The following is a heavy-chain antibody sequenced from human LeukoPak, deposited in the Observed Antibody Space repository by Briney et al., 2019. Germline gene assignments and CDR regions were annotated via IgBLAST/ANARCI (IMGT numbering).Heavy chain of an antibody. J-gene: IGHJ4*02. D-gene: IGHD5-18*01. CDR3: AKTGYSYGGLDY. CDR2: ISYDGSNK. V-gene: IGHV3-30*18. Sequence: PRRSLRLSCAASGFTFSSYGMHWVRQAPGKGLEWVAVISYDGSNKYYADSVKGRFTISRDNSKNTLYLQMNSLRAEDTAVYYCAKTGYSYGGLDYWGQGTLVTVSS. CDR1: GFTFSSYG.